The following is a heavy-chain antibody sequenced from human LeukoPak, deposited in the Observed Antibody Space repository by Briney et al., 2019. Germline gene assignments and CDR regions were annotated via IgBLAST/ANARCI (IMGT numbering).Heavy chain of an antibody. Sequence: ASVKVSCKASGGTFSSYAISWVRQAPGQGLEWMGGIIPIFGTANYAQKFQGRVTFTADKSTSTAYMELSSLRSEDTAVYYCARERIAAATNWFDPWGQGTLVTVSS. J-gene: IGHJ5*02. CDR2: IIPIFGTA. CDR3: ARERIAAATNWFDP. V-gene: IGHV1-69*06. D-gene: IGHD6-13*01. CDR1: GGTFSSYA.